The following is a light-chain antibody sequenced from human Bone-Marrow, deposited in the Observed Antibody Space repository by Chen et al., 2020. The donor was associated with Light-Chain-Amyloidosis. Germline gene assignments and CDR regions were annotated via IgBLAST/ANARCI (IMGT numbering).Light chain of an antibody. CDR1: QSVLYSSNNKNY. V-gene: IGKV4-1*01. J-gene: IGKJ2*01. CDR3: QQYYSTPRT. Sequence: DIVMTQSPDSLAGSLGERAPINCKSSQSVLYSSNNKNYLAWYQQKPGQPPKLLIYWASTRESGVPDRFSGSGSGTDFTLTISSLQAEDVAVYYCQQYYSTPRTFGPGTKLEIK. CDR2: WAS.